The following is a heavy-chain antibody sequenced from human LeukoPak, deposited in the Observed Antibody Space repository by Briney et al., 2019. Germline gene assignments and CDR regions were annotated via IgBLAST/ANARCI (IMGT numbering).Heavy chain of an antibody. CDR2: IYTSGST. CDR1: GGSISSGSYY. D-gene: IGHD3-22*01. V-gene: IGHV4-61*02. Sequence: SETLSLTCTVSGGSISSGSYYWSWIRQPAGKGLEWIGRIYTSGSTNYNPSLKSRVTISVDTSKNQFSLKLSSVTAADTAVYYCARAPEMEVYYYDSSGYHLDYWGQGTLVTVSS. CDR3: ARAPEMEVYYYDSSGYHLDY. J-gene: IGHJ4*02.